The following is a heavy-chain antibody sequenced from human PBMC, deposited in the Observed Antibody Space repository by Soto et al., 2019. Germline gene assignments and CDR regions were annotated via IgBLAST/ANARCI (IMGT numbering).Heavy chain of an antibody. CDR2: ISAFNGET. CDR1: GFTFSDYG. CDR3: VRDQQWLLPVPLNFDY. Sequence: QIQLVQSGAEVKKPGASVKVSCKASGFTFSDYGFSGVRQAPGRGLEWMGWISAFNGETNYTQKSEGRVAMTTDAATTTAYMELRSLTVDDTAVYYCVRDQQWLLPVPLNFDYWGQGTVVTVSS. D-gene: IGHD6-19*01. J-gene: IGHJ4*02. V-gene: IGHV1-18*01.